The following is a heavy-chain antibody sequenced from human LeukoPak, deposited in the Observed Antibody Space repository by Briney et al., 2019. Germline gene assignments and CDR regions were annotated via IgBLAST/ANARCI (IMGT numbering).Heavy chain of an antibody. CDR1: GYSISSGYY. Sequence: SETLSLTCTVSGYSISSGYYWGWIRQPPGKGLEWIGTIYHRGSTYYNPSLKSRVSISVDTSKNQFSLKLSSVTAADTAVYYCARLPLYYDSSGSDDYWGQGTLVTVSS. CDR3: ARLPLYYDSSGSDDY. CDR2: IYHRGST. D-gene: IGHD3-22*01. J-gene: IGHJ4*02. V-gene: IGHV4-38-2*02.